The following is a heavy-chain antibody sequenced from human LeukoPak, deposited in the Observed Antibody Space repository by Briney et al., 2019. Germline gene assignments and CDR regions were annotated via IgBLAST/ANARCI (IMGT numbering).Heavy chain of an antibody. V-gene: IGHV3-21*04. CDR1: GFTFSSYS. J-gene: IGHJ1*01. D-gene: IGHD3-22*01. Sequence: GGSLRLSCAASGFTFSSYSMNWVRQAPGKGLEWFSSISSSSSYIYYADSVKGRFTISRDNSKNTLYVQMSSLRAEDTAVYYCARGYYYDSSDAEYFQYWGQGTLVTVSS. CDR2: ISSSSSYI. CDR3: ARGYYYDSSDAEYFQY.